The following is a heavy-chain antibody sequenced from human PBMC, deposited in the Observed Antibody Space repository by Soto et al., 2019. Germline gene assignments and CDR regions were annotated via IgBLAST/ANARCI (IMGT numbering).Heavy chain of an antibody. CDR3: ARDLGGWPDY. CDR1: GYTFTSYA. J-gene: IGHJ4*02. V-gene: IGHV1-3*01. CDR2: INAGNGNT. Sequence: EASVKVSCKASGYTFTSYAMHWVRQAPGQRLEWMGWINAGNGNTKYSQKFQGRVTITRDTSASTAFMELSSLRSEDTAVYYCARDLGGWPDYWGQGTLVPSPQ. D-gene: IGHD2-15*01.